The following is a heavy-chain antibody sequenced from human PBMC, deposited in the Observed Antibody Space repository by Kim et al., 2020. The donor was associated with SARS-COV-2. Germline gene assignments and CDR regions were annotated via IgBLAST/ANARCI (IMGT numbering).Heavy chain of an antibody. V-gene: IGHV4-39*07. CDR3: ASFISGFGELFIDY. Sequence: NPSLKSRVTISVDTSKNQFSLKLSSVTAADTAVYYCASFISGFGELFIDYWGQGTLVTVSS. D-gene: IGHD3-10*01. J-gene: IGHJ4*02.